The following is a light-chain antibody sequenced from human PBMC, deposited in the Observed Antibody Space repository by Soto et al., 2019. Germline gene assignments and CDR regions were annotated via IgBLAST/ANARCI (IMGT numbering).Light chain of an antibody. CDR1: QGVTTN. J-gene: IGKJ5*01. CDR2: DVS. CDR3: QQYNNWPFS. Sequence: VMPQSPAALSVSPGESATLSGRAGQGVTTNFAWYQQKSGQSPRLLIYDVSIRATGVPARFSGTGSETDFTLTISGLQSEDSAVYFCQQYNNWPFSVGQGTRLEIK. V-gene: IGKV3-15*01.